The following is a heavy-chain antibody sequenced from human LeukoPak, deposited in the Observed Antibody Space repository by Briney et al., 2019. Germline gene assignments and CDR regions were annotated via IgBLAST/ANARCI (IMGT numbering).Heavy chain of an antibody. CDR3: AREGTARQAFDI. J-gene: IGHJ3*02. CDR2: IIPIFGTA. V-gene: IGHV1-69*01. CDR1: GGTFSSYA. Sequence: SVKVSCKASGGTFSSYAISWVRQAPGQGLEWMGGIIPIFGTANYAQKFQGRVTITADESTSTAYMELSSLRSEDTAVYYCAREGTARQAFDIWGQGTMVTVSS. D-gene: IGHD6-6*01.